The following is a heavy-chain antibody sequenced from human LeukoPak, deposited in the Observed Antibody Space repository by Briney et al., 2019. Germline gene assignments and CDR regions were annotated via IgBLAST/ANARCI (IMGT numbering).Heavy chain of an antibody. CDR3: ARCARCYMGYYYYYMDV. D-gene: IGHD2-8*01. J-gene: IGHJ6*03. CDR2: IWYDGSNK. V-gene: IGHV3-33*01. Sequence: GGSLRLSCAASGFTFSSYGMHWVRQAPGKGLEWVAVIWYDGSNKYYADSVKGRFTISRDNSKSTLYLQMNSLRAEDTAVYYCARCARCYMGYYYYYMDVWGKGTTVTVSS. CDR1: GFTFSSYG.